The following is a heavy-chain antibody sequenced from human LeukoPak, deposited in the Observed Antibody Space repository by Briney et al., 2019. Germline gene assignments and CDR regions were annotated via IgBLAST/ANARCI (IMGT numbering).Heavy chain of an antibody. Sequence: ASVKVSCKASGYTFTSYGISWVRQAPGQGLEWMGWIIAYNGNTNYAQKLQGRVTMTTDTSTSTAYKELRSLRSDDTAVYYCARDRNSGIQASDYWGQGTLVTVSS. CDR3: ARDRNSGIQASDY. V-gene: IGHV1-18*01. D-gene: IGHD3-10*01. CDR2: IIAYNGNT. CDR1: GYTFTSYG. J-gene: IGHJ4*02.